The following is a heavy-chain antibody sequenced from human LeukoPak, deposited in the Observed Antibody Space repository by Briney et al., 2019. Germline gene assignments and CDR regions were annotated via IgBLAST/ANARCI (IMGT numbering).Heavy chain of an antibody. CDR2: INPNRGGT. D-gene: IGHD3-22*01. Sequence: ASVKVSCEASGYTFTGYYMHWVRQAPGQGLEWMGWINPNRGGTNYAQKFQGRVTMTRDTSISTAYMELSRLRSDDTAVYYCARGLIVVVTPDCFDYWGQGTLVTVSS. CDR3: ARGLIVVVTPDCFDY. J-gene: IGHJ4*02. CDR1: GYTFTGYY. V-gene: IGHV1-2*02.